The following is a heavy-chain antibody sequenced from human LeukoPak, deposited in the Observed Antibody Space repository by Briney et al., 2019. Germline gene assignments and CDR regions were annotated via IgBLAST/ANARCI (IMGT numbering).Heavy chain of an antibody. CDR1: GYTFTGYY. Sequence: ASVKVSCKASGYTFTGYYMHWVRQAPGQGLEWMGWINPNSGGTNYAQKFQGRVTMTRDTSISTAYMELSRLRSDYTAVYYCARRDIVVVPAAIADDYWGQGTLVTVSS. D-gene: IGHD2-2*02. J-gene: IGHJ4*02. CDR2: INPNSGGT. CDR3: ARRDIVVVPAAIADDY. V-gene: IGHV1-2*02.